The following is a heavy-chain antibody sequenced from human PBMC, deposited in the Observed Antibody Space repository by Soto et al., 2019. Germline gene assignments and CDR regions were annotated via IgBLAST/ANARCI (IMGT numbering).Heavy chain of an antibody. V-gene: IGHV1-8*01. CDR1: GYTFTSYD. Sequence: ASVKVSCTASGYTFTSYDINWVRQATGQGLEWMGWMNPNSGNTGYAQKFQGRVTMTRNTSISTAYMELSSLRSEDTAVYYCARTDYAGYYYYMDVWGKGTTVTVSS. D-gene: IGHD4-17*01. CDR2: MNPNSGNT. J-gene: IGHJ6*03. CDR3: ARTDYAGYYYYMDV.